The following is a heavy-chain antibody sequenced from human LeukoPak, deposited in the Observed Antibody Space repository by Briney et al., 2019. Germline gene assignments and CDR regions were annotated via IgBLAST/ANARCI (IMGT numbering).Heavy chain of an antibody. CDR1: GGSISSYY. Sequence: SETLSLTCTVSGGSISSYYWSWIRQPPGKGLEWIGYIYYSGSTNYNPSLKSRVTISVDTSKNQFSLKLSSVTAADTAVYYCARHRRGIAAAALFDYWGQGTLVTVSS. CDR2: IYYSGST. V-gene: IGHV4-59*08. D-gene: IGHD6-13*01. CDR3: ARHRRGIAAAALFDY. J-gene: IGHJ4*02.